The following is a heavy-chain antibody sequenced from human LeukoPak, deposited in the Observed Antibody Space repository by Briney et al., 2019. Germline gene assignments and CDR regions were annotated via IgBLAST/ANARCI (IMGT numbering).Heavy chain of an antibody. CDR2: FDPEDGET. CDR3: ATDQMLEWERHSAFDI. Sequence: ASVKVSCKVSGYTLTELSMHWVRQAPGKGLEWMGGFDPEDGETIYAQKFQGRVTMTEDTSTDTAYMELSSLRSEDTAVYYCATDQMLEWERHSAFDIWGQGTMVTVSS. D-gene: IGHD1-26*01. CDR1: GYTLTELS. V-gene: IGHV1-24*01. J-gene: IGHJ3*02.